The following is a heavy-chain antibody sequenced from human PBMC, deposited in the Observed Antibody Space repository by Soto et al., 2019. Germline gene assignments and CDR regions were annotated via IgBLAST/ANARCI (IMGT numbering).Heavy chain of an antibody. CDR3: ARQMNRGVIFDY. CDR1: GGIFSDYA. Sequence: QVQLVQSGAEVRRPGSSVKVSCKTSGGIFSDYALSWVRQAPGQGLEWMGRIIPIFGTTIYAQKFHGRVTITADEPTSTAFMELSSLRSEDTAVYYCARQMNRGVIFDYWRQGTLVTVSS. D-gene: IGHD3-10*01. J-gene: IGHJ4*02. CDR2: IIPIFGTT. V-gene: IGHV1-69*01.